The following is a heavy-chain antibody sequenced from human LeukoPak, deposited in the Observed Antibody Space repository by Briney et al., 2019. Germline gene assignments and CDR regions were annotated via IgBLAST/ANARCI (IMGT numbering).Heavy chain of an antibody. CDR1: GGSISSYY. D-gene: IGHD1-26*01. V-gene: IGHV4-59*01. J-gene: IGHJ6*02. CDR3: ARGSGSYNYQYYYGMDV. Sequence: SETLSLTCTVSGGSISSYYWSWIRQPPGKGLEWIGYIYYSGSTNSNPSLKSRVTISVDTSKNQFSPNLSSVTAADTAVYYCARGSGSYNYQYYYGMDVWGQGTTVTVSS. CDR2: IYYSGST.